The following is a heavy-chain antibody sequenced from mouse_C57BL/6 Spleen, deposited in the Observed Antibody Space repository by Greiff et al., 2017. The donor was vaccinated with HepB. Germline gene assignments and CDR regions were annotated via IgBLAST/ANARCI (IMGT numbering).Heavy chain of an antibody. CDR3: ARESRSYYSNYAAMDY. Sequence: VHLVESGPELVKPGASVKISCKASGYAFSSSWMNWVKQRPGKGLEWIGRIYPGDGDTNYNGKFKGKATLTADKSSSTAYMQLSSLTSEDSAVYFCARESRSYYSNYAAMDYWGQGTSVTVSS. CDR2: IYPGDGDT. J-gene: IGHJ4*01. D-gene: IGHD2-5*01. CDR1: GYAFSSSW. V-gene: IGHV1-82*01.